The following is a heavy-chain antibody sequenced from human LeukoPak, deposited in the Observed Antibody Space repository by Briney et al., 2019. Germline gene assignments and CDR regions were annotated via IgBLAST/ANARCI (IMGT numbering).Heavy chain of an antibody. Sequence: GASVKVSCKASGYTFTSYYMHWVRQAPGQGLEWMGIINPSGGSTSYAQKLQGRVTMTRDMSTSTVYMELSSLRSEDTAVYYCARVLGYGGNWDNWFDPWGQGTLVTVSS. CDR3: ARVLGYGGNWDNWFDP. CDR1: GYTFTSYY. CDR2: INPSGGST. J-gene: IGHJ5*02. D-gene: IGHD4-23*01. V-gene: IGHV1-46*01.